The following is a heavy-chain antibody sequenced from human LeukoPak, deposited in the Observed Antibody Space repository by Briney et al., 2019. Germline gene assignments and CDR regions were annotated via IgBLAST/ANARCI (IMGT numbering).Heavy chain of an antibody. Sequence: ASVKVSCKASGYTFTIYYIHWVRQAPGRGLEWMAVINPSGDSTTYAQGFEGRLTMTRDTSTSTVYMDLSSLTSEDTAVYYCASLHYWGQGTLVTVSS. CDR1: GYTFTIYY. CDR2: INPSGDST. CDR3: ASLHY. V-gene: IGHV1-46*03. J-gene: IGHJ4*02.